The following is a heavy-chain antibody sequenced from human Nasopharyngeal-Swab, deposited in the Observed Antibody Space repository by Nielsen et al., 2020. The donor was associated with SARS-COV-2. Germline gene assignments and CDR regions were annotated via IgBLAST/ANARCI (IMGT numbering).Heavy chain of an antibody. D-gene: IGHD6-19*01. CDR2: MNPNSGNT. Sequence: GSVKVSCKASGYTFTSYDINWVRQATGQGLEWMGWMNPNSGNTGYAQKFQGRVTMTRNTSISTAYMELSSLRSEDTAVYYCARGLYSSGFSYYYYGMDVWGQGTMVTVSS. CDR1: GYTFTSYD. V-gene: IGHV1-8*01. J-gene: IGHJ6*02. CDR3: ARGLYSSGFSYYYYGMDV.